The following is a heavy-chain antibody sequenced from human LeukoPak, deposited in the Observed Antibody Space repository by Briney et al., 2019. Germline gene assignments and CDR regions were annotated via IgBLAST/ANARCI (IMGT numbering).Heavy chain of an antibody. J-gene: IGHJ4*02. CDR3: ASDRAYSQFDY. V-gene: IGHV3-7*01. CDR2: IKEDGSHA. CDR1: GFIFSTYW. Sequence: PGGSLRHSCGASGFIFSTYWVDWVRQAPGKGLEWVASIKEDGSHADYADSVRGRFNVSRDNTKNSLYLQMNSLRVDDTAVYYCASDRAYSQFDYWGQGTLVTVSS. D-gene: IGHD2-15*01.